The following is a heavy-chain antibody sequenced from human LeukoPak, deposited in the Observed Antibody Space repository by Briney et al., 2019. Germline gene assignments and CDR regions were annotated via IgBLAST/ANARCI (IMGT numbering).Heavy chain of an antibody. D-gene: IGHD7-27*01. Sequence: GGSLTLSCAASGFTFSKYWTCCVPEAPGKGREWVSAISGSGGSTYYAHSVKGRFTISRDNSKNTLYLQMNSLRAEDTDVYYCAKGGWGKNYYYYMDVWGKGTTVTVSS. J-gene: IGHJ6*03. CDR3: AKGGWGKNYYYYMDV. CDR1: GFTFSKYW. CDR2: ISGSGGST. V-gene: IGHV3-23*01.